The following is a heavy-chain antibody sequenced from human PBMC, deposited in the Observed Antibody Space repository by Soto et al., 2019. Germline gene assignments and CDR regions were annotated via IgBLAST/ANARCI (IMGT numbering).Heavy chain of an antibody. CDR2: IYHSGST. CDR1: GYSISSGYY. Sequence: SETLSLTCAVSGYSISSGYYWGWIRQPPGEGLEWIGSIYHSGSTYYNPSLKSRVTISVDTSKNQFSLELSSVTAADTAVYYCARVFVVVVAATNNWFDPWGQGTLVTVSS. J-gene: IGHJ5*02. CDR3: ARVFVVVVAATNNWFDP. V-gene: IGHV4-38-2*01. D-gene: IGHD2-15*01.